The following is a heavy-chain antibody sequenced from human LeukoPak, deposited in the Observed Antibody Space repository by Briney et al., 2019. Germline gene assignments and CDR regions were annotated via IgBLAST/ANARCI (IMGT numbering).Heavy chain of an antibody. CDR3: AKDSSATTGNFDY. D-gene: IGHD1-1*01. V-gene: IGHV3-53*05. J-gene: IGHJ4*02. CDR2: IYSGGST. CDR1: GFTVSSNY. Sequence: GSLRLSCAASGFTVSSNYMSWVRQAPGKGLEWVSVIYSGGSTYYADSVKGRFTISRDTSKNTLYLQMNSLRPEDTAVYYCAKDSSATTGNFDYWGQGTLVTVSS.